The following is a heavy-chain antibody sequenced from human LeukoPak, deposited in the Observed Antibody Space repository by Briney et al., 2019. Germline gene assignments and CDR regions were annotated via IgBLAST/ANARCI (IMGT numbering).Heavy chain of an antibody. V-gene: IGHV3-48*02. CDR2: ISSSSSTI. D-gene: IGHD3-10*01. Sequence: PGGSLRLSCVASGFIFSRYSINLVRQAPGKGLEWISYISSSSSTIKYADSVKGRFTISRDNARNSLYLQMNVLRDEDTALYYCARLHYFDSGIAGWGRGTLVIVSS. J-gene: IGHJ4*02. CDR3: ARLHYFDSGIAG. CDR1: GFIFSRYS.